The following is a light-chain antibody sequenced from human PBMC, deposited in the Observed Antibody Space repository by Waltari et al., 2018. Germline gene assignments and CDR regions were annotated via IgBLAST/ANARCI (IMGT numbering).Light chain of an antibody. J-gene: IGKJ1*01. Sequence: EIVMTPSPATLSVSPGERATLSCRASQSVSSKFAWDQQKPGQAPRLLIYGASTRATGVPARFSGSGSGPEYILTISSLQSEDFAVYYCQHHNNWPPRWTFGQGTKVEIK. V-gene: IGKV3-15*01. CDR3: QHHNNWPPRWT. CDR2: GAS. CDR1: QSVSSK.